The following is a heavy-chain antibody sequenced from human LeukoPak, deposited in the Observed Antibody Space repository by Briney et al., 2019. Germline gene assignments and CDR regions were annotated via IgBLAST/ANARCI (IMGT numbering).Heavy chain of an antibody. CDR1: GFTFTSYW. CDR2: IKQDGSEK. J-gene: IGHJ3*02. CDR3: ARGGLPSDAFDI. D-gene: IGHD2-15*01. V-gene: IGHV3-7*04. Sequence: PGGSLRLSCAASGFTFTSYWMTWVPQAPGKGLEWVANIKQDGSEKYYVDSVKGRFTISRDNAKNSLYLQMNSLRAEDTAVYYCARGGLPSDAFDIWGQGTMVTVSS.